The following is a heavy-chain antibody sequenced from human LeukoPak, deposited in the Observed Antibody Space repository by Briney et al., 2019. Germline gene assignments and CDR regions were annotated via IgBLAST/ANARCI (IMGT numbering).Heavy chain of an antibody. V-gene: IGHV3-11*04. D-gene: IGHD3-10*01. CDR3: ARPVRFDLWFGELSEYYYYYMDV. CDR1: GFTFSDYY. Sequence: GGSLRLSCAASGFTFSDYYMSWIRQAPGKGLEWVSYISSSGSTIYYADSVKGRFTISRDNAKNSLYLQMNSLRAEDTAVYYCARPVRFDLWFGELSEYYYYYMDVWGKGTTVTISS. J-gene: IGHJ6*03. CDR2: ISSSGSTI.